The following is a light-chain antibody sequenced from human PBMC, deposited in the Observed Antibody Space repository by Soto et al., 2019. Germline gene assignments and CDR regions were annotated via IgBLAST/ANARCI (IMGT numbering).Light chain of an antibody. CDR2: NAS. CDR1: QSVSTY. V-gene: IGKV3-11*01. CDR3: LQRSSWWT. Sequence: EIVLTQSPATLSLSPGERATLSCRASQSVSTYFAWYQQKPGQAPRLLIYNASNRATGIPARFSGSGSGTDFTLTISSLEPEDSAVYYCLQRSSWWTFGQGTKVEIK. J-gene: IGKJ1*01.